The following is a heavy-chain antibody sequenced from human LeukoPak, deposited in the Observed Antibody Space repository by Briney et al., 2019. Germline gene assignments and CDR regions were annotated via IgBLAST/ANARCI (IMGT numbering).Heavy chain of an antibody. CDR3: ARGYDYLYAEYFQH. V-gene: IGHV1-8*01. Sequence: ASVKVSFKASGCPFTSYDINWGRQATGQGVEWMGWVNPNSGNTGYAQTFQGRVTMTRNTSISTAYMELSSLRSEDTAVYYCARGYDYLYAEYFQHWSQGTLVTVSS. CDR1: GCPFTSYD. CDR2: VNPNSGNT. J-gene: IGHJ1*01. D-gene: IGHD4-11*01.